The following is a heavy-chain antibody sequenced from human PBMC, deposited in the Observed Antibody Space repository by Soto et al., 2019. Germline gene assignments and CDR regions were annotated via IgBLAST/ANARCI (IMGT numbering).Heavy chain of an antibody. D-gene: IGHD3-16*01. V-gene: IGHV3-23*01. CDR1: GFIVSSYA. CDR3: AKSDLMFGGVAHLAPFDD. CDR2: ISGSGGSI. Sequence: EVQLLESGGGLVQPGGSLRLSCAGSGFIVSSYAMSWVRQAPGKGLEWVSIISGSGGSIYYADSVKGRFTISRDNSKNTLYLQMNSLRAEDTALYYCAKSDLMFGGVAHLAPFDDWGQGTLVTVSS. J-gene: IGHJ4*02.